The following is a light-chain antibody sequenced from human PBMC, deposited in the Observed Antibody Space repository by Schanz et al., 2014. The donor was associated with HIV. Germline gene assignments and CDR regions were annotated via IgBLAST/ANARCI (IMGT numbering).Light chain of an antibody. V-gene: IGLV2-14*02. CDR2: EGT. Sequence: QSALPQPASVSGSPGQSITISCTGTSSDVGGYNLLSWYQHHPDKAPKLIIYEGTKRPSGVSDRFSGSKSGNTASLTISGLQADDEADYYCSSYTSSSSVVFGGGTKLTVL. CDR3: SSYTSSSSVV. J-gene: IGLJ2*01. CDR1: SSDVGGYNL.